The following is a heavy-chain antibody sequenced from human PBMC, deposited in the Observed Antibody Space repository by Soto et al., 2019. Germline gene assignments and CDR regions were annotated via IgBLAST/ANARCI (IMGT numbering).Heavy chain of an antibody. V-gene: IGHV3-64D*08. J-gene: IGHJ6*02. Sequence: EVQLVESGGGLVQPGGSLRLSCSASGFTFSSYAMHWDRQAPGKGLEYVSAISSNGGSTYYADSVKGRFTISRDNSKNTLYLQMSSLRAEDTAVYYCVKDPKEDYYYYGMDVWGQGTTVTVSS. CDR1: GFTFSSYA. CDR2: ISSNGGST. CDR3: VKDPKEDYYYYGMDV.